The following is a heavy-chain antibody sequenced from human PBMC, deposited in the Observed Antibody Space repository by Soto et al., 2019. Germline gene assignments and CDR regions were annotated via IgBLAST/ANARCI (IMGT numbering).Heavy chain of an antibody. CDR2: ISAYNGNT. V-gene: IGHV1-18*01. D-gene: IGHD2-21*02. Sequence: GASVKVSCTASGYTFTSYGISWVRQAPGQGLEWMGWISAYNGNTNYAQKLQGRVTMTTDTSTSTAYMELRSLRSDDTAVYYCASSSIVVVTAIYYYYGMDVWGQGTTVTVSS. J-gene: IGHJ6*02. CDR1: GYTFTSYG. CDR3: ASSSIVVVTAIYYYYGMDV.